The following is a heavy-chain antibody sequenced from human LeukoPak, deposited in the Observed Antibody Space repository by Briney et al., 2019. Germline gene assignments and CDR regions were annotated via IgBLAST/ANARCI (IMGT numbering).Heavy chain of an antibody. J-gene: IGHJ4*02. D-gene: IGHD1-26*01. CDR3: ARIPMVGAHIDY. CDR1: GFTFSDYY. V-gene: IGHV3-11*01. CDR2: ISSSGSTI. Sequence: SGGSLRLSCAASGFTFSDYYMSWIRQAPGKGLEWVSYISSSGSTIYYADSVKGRFTISRDNAKNSLYLQMNSLRAEDTAVYYCARIPMVGAHIDYWGQGTLVTVSS.